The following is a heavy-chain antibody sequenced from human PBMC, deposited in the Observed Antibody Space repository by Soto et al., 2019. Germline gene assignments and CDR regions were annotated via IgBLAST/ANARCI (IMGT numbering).Heavy chain of an antibody. CDR1: GFSLSNARMG. J-gene: IGHJ6*02. CDR3: ARIPGYSSGWSGYYYYYGMDV. V-gene: IGHV2-26*01. CDR2: IFSNDEK. Sequence: QVTLKESGPVLVKPTETLTLTCTVSGFSLSNARMGVSWIRQPPGKALEWLAHIFSNDEKSYSTSLKSRLTISNDTSKSQVVLTMTNMHPVDTATYYCARIPGYSSGWSGYYYYYGMDVWGQGTTVTVSS. D-gene: IGHD6-19*01.